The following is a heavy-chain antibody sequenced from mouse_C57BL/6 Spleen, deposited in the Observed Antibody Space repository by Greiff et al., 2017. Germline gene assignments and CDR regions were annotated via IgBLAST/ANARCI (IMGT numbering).Heavy chain of an antibody. CDR3: ARHNFDY. CDR1: GFTFSSYT. Sequence: EVQLVESGGGLVKPGGSLKLSCAASGFTFSSYTMSWVRQTPEKRLEWVATISGGGGNTYYPDSVKGRITISRDNAKNTLYLQMSSLRSEDTALYYCARHNFDYWGQGTTLTVSS. J-gene: IGHJ2*01. V-gene: IGHV5-9*01. CDR2: ISGGGGNT.